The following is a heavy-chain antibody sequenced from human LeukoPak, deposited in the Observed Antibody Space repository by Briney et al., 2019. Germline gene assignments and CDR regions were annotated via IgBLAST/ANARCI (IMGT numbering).Heavy chain of an antibody. CDR1: GFTFSSYA. Sequence: GGSLRLSCAASGFTFSSYAVSWVRQAPGKGLEWVAVIWYDGSNKYYADPVKGRFTISRDNSKNTLYLQMNSLRAEDTAVYYCARGYYGSSGYAFDYWGQGTLVTVSS. CDR2: IWYDGSNK. D-gene: IGHD3-22*01. V-gene: IGHV3-33*08. J-gene: IGHJ4*02. CDR3: ARGYYGSSGYAFDY.